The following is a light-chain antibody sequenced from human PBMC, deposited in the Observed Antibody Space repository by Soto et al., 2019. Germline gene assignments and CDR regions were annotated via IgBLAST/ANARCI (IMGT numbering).Light chain of an antibody. CDR2: GAS. V-gene: IGKV3-15*01. J-gene: IGKJ1*01. CDR1: QSISSGY. Sequence: TQSPGTLYLSPGERATLSCRASQSISSGYLAWYQQRPGQAPRLLIYGASTRATGIPARFSGSGSGTEFTLTISSLQSEDFAVYYCQQYNNWPRTFGQGTKVDIK. CDR3: QQYNNWPRT.